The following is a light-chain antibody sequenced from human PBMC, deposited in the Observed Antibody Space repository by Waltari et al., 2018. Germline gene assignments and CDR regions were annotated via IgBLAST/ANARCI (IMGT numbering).Light chain of an antibody. V-gene: IGLV4-69*01. CDR2: VNSDGSQ. CDR3: QTGGHGTWV. J-gene: IGLJ3*02. CDR1: SGHSRNA. Sequence: QLVLTQSPSASASLGASVTLPCPLSSGHSRNAIAWHPQQPEKGPRFLMKVNSDGSQSKGDKIPDRFSGSSSGAEHYLTISSLQSEDEADYYCQTGGHGTWVFGGGTKLTVL.